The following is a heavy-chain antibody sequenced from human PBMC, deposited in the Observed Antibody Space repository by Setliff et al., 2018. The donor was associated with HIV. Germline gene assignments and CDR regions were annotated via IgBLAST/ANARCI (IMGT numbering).Heavy chain of an antibody. CDR3: ARSPSYRSSWEYYFDY. V-gene: IGHV4-4*09. CDR1: GGSISGYH. J-gene: IGHJ4*02. D-gene: IGHD6-13*01. Sequence: ASETLSLTCTVSGGSISGYHWNWLRQTPGKGLEWIGYIYTSRGTNYNHSLRTRVIISVDTSNQFSLKLSSVTAADAAVYYCARSPSYRSSWEYYFDYWGQGILVTVSP. CDR2: IYTSRGT.